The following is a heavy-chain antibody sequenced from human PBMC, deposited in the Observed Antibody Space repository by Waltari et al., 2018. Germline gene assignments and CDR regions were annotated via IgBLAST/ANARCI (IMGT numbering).Heavy chain of an antibody. D-gene: IGHD2-15*01. Sequence: KASGGTFSSYAISWVRQAPGQGLEWMGGIIPIFGTANYAQKFQGRVTITADESTSTAYMELSSLRSEDTAVYYCARTHYGGNNPFDYWGQGTLVTVSS. J-gene: IGHJ4*02. CDR1: GGTFSSYA. CDR3: ARTHYGGNNPFDY. CDR2: IIPIFGTA. V-gene: IGHV1-69*01.